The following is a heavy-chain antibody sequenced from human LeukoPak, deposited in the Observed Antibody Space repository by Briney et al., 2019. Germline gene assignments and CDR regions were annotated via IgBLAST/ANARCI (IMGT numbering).Heavy chain of an antibody. CDR3: ARVDCGGSCYSWFDP. CDR2: ISAYNGNT. J-gene: IGHJ5*02. D-gene: IGHD2-15*01. Sequence: ASVKVSCKASGYTFTSYGISWVRQAPGQGLEWMGWISAYNGNTNYAQKLQGRVTMTTDTSTSTAYMELRSLRSDDTAVYYCARVDCGGSCYSWFDPWGQGTLVTVSP. V-gene: IGHV1-18*04. CDR1: GYTFTSYG.